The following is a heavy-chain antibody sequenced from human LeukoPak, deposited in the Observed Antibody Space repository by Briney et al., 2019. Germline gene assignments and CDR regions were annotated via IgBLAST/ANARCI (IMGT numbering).Heavy chain of an antibody. Sequence: PGGSLRLSCAASGFTFSDYYMSWIRQAPGKGLEWVSYISSSGSTIYYADSVKGRFTISRDNAKNSLYLQMNSLRAKDTAVYYCARDVGSSSPYYFDYWGQGTLVTVSS. CDR3: ARDVGSSSPYYFDY. V-gene: IGHV3-11*04. CDR2: ISSSGSTI. CDR1: GFTFSDYY. J-gene: IGHJ4*02. D-gene: IGHD6-6*01.